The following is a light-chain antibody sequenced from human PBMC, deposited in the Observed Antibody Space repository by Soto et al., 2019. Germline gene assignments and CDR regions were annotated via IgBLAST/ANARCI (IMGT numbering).Light chain of an antibody. CDR3: QSYDSSLVV. CDR1: SSNIGAGYD. V-gene: IGLV1-40*01. CDR2: GNS. Sequence: QPVLTQPPSVSGAPGQRVTISCTGSSSNIGAGYDVHWYQQLPGTAPKLLIYGNSNRPSGVPDRFSGSKSGTSASLAITGLQAEDEADYYCQSYDSSLVVFGGGTNSPS. J-gene: IGLJ2*01.